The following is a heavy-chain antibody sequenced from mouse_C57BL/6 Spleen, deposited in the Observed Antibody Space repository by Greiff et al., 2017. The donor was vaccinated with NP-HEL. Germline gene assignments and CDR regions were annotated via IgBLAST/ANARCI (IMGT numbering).Heavy chain of an antibody. CDR2: IYPGSGST. D-gene: IGHD2-4*01. V-gene: IGHV1-55*01. CDR1: GYTFTSYW. J-gene: IGHJ1*03. CDR3: ARFFGYDYDWYFDV. Sequence: QVQLQQPGAELVKPGASVKMSCKASGYTFTSYWITWVKQRPGQGLEWIGDIYPGSGSTNYNVKFKSKATLTVDTSSSTDYLQLSSLTSEDSAVYYCARFFGYDYDWYFDVWGTGTTVTVSS.